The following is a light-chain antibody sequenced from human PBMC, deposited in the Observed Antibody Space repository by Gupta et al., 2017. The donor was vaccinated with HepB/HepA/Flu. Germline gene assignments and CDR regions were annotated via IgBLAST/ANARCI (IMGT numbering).Light chain of an antibody. V-gene: IGLV1-44*01. CDR2: SNN. J-gene: IGLJ1*01. CDR3: AAWDDSLNGRYV. CDR1: SSNIGSNT. Sequence: QSVLPQPPSASGTPGQRDTIPCSGSSSNIGSNTVNWYQQLPGTAPKLLIYSNNQRPSGVPDRFSGSKSGTSASLAISGLQSEDEADYYCAAWDDSLNGRYVFGTGTKVTVL.